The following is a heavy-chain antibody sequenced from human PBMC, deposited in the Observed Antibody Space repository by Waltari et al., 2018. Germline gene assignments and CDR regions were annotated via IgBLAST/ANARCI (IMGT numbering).Heavy chain of an antibody. D-gene: IGHD2-15*01. Sequence: EVQLVQSGAEVKKPGESLKVSCKGYGYSFTSYWLGWVRQMPGKGLEWMGIIYPGDSDTRYSPSFQGQVTISADKSISTAYLQWSSLKASDTAMYYCARSPQILHNWFDPWGQGTLVTVSS. J-gene: IGHJ5*02. CDR1: GYSFTSYW. CDR2: IYPGDSDT. CDR3: ARSPQILHNWFDP. V-gene: IGHV5-51*01.